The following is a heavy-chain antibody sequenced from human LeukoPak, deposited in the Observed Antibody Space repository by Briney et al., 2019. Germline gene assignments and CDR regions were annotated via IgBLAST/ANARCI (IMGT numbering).Heavy chain of an antibody. CDR3: ARRGGYYGSGKTYWFDP. D-gene: IGHD3-10*01. J-gene: IGHJ5*02. Sequence: SETLSLTCTVSGGSINSSSYYWVWIRQPPGKGLEWIGSVYYTGSPYYNPSLKSRVTISIDTSKNQFSLKLSSVTAADTAVYCCARRGGYYGSGKTYWFDPWGQGTLVTV. CDR1: GGSINSSSYY. V-gene: IGHV4-39*01. CDR2: VYYTGSP.